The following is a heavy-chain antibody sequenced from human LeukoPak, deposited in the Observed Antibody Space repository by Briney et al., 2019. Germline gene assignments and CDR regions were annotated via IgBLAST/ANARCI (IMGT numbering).Heavy chain of an antibody. Sequence: ASVKVSCKASGYTFTSYYMRWVRQAPGQGLEWMGIINPSGGSTSYAQKFQGRVTMTRDTSISTAYMELSRLRSDDTAVYYCATDDYGDYVGAFDIWGQGTMVTVSS. CDR2: INPSGGST. D-gene: IGHD4-17*01. CDR1: GYTFTSYY. CDR3: ATDDYGDYVGAFDI. V-gene: IGHV1-46*01. J-gene: IGHJ3*02.